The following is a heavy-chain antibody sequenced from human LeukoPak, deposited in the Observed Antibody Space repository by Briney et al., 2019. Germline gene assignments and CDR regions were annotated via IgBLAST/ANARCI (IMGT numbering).Heavy chain of an antibody. Sequence: SETLSLTCAVYGGSFSDYYSSWIRQPPGKGLEWIGEINHSGSTNYNPSLTSRVTISVDTSKNQFSLKLISVTAADTAVYYCARGPCSGGSCYLFYWGQGNLATVSP. CDR3: ARGPCSGGSCYLFY. CDR2: INHSGST. J-gene: IGHJ4*02. V-gene: IGHV4-34*01. CDR1: GGSFSDYY. D-gene: IGHD2-15*01.